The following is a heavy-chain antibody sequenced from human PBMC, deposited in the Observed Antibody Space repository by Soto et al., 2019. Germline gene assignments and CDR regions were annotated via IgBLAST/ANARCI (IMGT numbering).Heavy chain of an antibody. Sequence: EVQLVESGGGLVQPGGSLRLSCAASGFTFSNYWMHWVRQAPGQGLVWVSIISSDGNIKYFADSVEGRFTISRDNAHNTVYLQMDSLRADDTGVYYCAREFKDTGWGRGTLVTVSS. CDR1: GFTFSNYW. J-gene: IGHJ4*02. CDR3: AREFKDTG. V-gene: IGHV3-74*01. CDR2: ISSDGNIK.